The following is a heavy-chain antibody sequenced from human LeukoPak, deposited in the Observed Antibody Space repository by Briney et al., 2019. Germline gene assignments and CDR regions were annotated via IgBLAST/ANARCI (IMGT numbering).Heavy chain of an antibody. J-gene: IGHJ3*02. CDR1: GYSFTSYW. CDR2: IYPGDSDT. Sequence: GESLKISCKGSGYSFTSYWIGWVRQMPGKGLEWMGIIYPGDSDTRCSPSFQGQVTISADKSISTAYLQWSSLKASDTAMYYCARHHYYDSSGYYYLNAFDIWGQGTMVTVSS. CDR3: ARHHYYDSSGYYYLNAFDI. V-gene: IGHV5-51*01. D-gene: IGHD3-22*01.